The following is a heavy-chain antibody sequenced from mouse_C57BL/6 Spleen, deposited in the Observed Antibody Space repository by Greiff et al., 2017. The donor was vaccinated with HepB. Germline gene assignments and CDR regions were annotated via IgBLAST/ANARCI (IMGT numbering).Heavy chain of an antibody. CDR3: VRPLITTVYYAMDY. V-gene: IGHV10-1*01. Sequence: EVQLVESGGGLVQPKGSLKLSCAASGFSFNTYAMNWVRQAPGKGLEWVARIRSKSNNYATYYADSVKDRFTISRDDSESMLYLQMNNFKTEDTAMYYCVRPLITTVYYAMDYWGQGTSVTVSS. CDR1: GFSFNTYA. CDR2: IRSKSNNYAT. D-gene: IGHD1-1*01. J-gene: IGHJ4*01.